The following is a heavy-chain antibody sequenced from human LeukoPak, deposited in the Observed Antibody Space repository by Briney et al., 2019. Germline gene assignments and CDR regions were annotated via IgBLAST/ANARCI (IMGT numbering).Heavy chain of an antibody. CDR1: GFTFSSYG. CDR3: ARVVNPYYYYGMDV. Sequence: GGSLRLSCAASGFTFSSYGMRWVRQAPGKGLEWVAVIWYDGSNKYYADSVKGRFTISRDNSKNTLYLQMNSLRAEDTAVYYCARVVNPYYYYGMDVWGQGTTVTVSS. D-gene: IGHD3-22*01. CDR2: IWYDGSNK. V-gene: IGHV3-33*01. J-gene: IGHJ6*02.